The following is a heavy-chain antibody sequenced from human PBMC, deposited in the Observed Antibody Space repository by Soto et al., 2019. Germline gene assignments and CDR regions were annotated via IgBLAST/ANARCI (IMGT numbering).Heavy chain of an antibody. J-gene: IGHJ6*02. CDR2: IIPIFGRA. CDR1: GGSFSSYA. D-gene: IGHD5-18*01. CDR3: ARCIQEDYYSGMDV. Sequence: SVKRSCKACGGSFSSYAFSRVGQPPGQGLDRIGGIIPIFGRANYAQKFHGRVTITADESTSTGYMELSSLRPEDTAVYYCARCIQEDYYSGMDVWGQ. V-gene: IGHV1-69*13.